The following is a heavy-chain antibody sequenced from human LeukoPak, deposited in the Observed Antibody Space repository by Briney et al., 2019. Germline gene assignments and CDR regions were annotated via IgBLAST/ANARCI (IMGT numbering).Heavy chain of an antibody. V-gene: IGHV4-4*07. D-gene: IGHD2-2*01. Sequence: KSSETLSLTCTVSGGSISSYYWSWIRQPAGKGLEWIGRIYTSGSTNYNPFLKSRVTMSVDTSKNQFSLKLSSVTAADTAVYYCARGYCSSTSCYDDYWGQGTLVTVSS. CDR3: ARGYCSSTSCYDDY. CDR2: IYTSGST. J-gene: IGHJ4*02. CDR1: GGSISSYY.